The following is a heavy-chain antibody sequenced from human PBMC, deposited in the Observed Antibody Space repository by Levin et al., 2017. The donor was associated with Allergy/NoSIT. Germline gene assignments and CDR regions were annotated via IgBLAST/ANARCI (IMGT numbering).Heavy chain of an antibody. CDR2: IGSDSGGI. Sequence: GGSLRLSCAASGFTFRTYAMTWVRQTPGKGLEWISVIGSDSGGIQYADSVEGRFTISRDNSKNILFLQMNSLRAEDTAMYYCAKYSLNNSPTRVFDSWGQGTLVTVSS. CDR3: AKYSLNNSPTRVFDS. CDR1: GFTFRTYA. D-gene: IGHD1/OR15-1a*01. V-gene: IGHV3-23*01. J-gene: IGHJ4*02.